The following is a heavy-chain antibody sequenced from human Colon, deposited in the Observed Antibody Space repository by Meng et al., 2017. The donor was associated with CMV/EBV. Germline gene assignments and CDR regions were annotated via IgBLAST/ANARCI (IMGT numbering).Heavy chain of an antibody. CDR3: VRWADVKAPDP. V-gene: IGHV3-33*01. J-gene: IGHJ4*02. CDR1: GFTCSGKG. CDR2: LWKNGSTK. Sequence: WAGSGFTCSGKGLHWVREIQGSGLECFTVLWKNGSTKYLASSEKDRFTISRDNSNDILDLQMDSMRAGDTGVYYCVRWADVKAPDPWGQGTLVTVSS. D-gene: IGHD1-26*01.